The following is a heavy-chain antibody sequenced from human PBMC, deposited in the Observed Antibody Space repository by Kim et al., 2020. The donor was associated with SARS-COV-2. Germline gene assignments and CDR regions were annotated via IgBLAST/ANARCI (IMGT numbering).Heavy chain of an antibody. CDR3: ARRASGSPPFDY. Sequence: ASVKVSCKASGYTFTDYYMHWVRQAPGQGLEWMGWINPNSGGTNFAQKFQGRVTMTRDTSISTAYMELNRLTSDDTAVYYCARRASGSPPFDYWGQGTLVTVSS. CDR1: GYTFTDYY. V-gene: IGHV1-2*02. J-gene: IGHJ4*02. D-gene: IGHD1-1*01. CDR2: INPNSGGT.